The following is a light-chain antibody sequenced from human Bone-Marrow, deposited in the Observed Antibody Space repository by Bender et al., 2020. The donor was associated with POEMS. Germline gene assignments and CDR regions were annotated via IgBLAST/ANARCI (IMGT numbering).Light chain of an antibody. V-gene: IGLV1-36*01. CDR1: SSNIGNHG. Sequence: QSVVTQPPSAPGTPGQRVTISCSGSSSNIGNHGVNWYQQLPGEAPKLLIYYDDLLTPGVSDRFSASKSGTSASLAISVLQSEDEARYYCSAWDDSLSGWVFGGGTKLTVL. CDR3: SAWDDSLSGWV. CDR2: YDD. J-gene: IGLJ3*02.